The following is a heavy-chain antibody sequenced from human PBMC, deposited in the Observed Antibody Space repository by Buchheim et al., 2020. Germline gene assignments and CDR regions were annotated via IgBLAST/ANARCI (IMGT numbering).Heavy chain of an antibody. CDR3: VREGRGYSGYDYDY. V-gene: IGHV4-30-4*01. D-gene: IGHD5-12*01. Sequence: QVQLQESGPGLVKPSQPLSLTCNVTSGSISSSDYYWSWIRQPPGKALEYIGNIHYTESAYYNPSLKSRATISKDTSRNQFSLNLNSVTAADTAVYYCVREGRGYSGYDYDYWGPGIL. CDR1: SGSISSSDYY. J-gene: IGHJ4*02. CDR2: IHYTESA.